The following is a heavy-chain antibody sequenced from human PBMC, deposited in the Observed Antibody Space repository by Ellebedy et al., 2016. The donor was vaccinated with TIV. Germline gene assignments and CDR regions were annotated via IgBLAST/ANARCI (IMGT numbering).Heavy chain of an antibody. V-gene: IGHV5-51*01. CDR3: ARQGVGATAFDI. CDR1: GYSFTSYW. D-gene: IGHD1-26*01. Sequence: GESLKISCKCSGYSFTSYWIGWVRQMPGKGLEWMGIIYPGDADTSYSPSFQGQVTFSADKSISTAYLQWSSLKASDTAMFYCARQGVGATAFDIWGQGTMVTVSS. CDR2: IYPGDADT. J-gene: IGHJ3*02.